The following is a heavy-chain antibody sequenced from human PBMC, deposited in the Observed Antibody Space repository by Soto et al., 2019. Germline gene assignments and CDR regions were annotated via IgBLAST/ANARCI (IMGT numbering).Heavy chain of an antibody. D-gene: IGHD1-26*01. Sequence: KTSETLSLTCTVSGGSISSGGYYWSWIRQHPGKGLEWIGYIYYSGSTYYNPSLKSRVTISVDTSKNQFSLKLSSVTAADTAVYYCARDGAPPYRAFDIWGQGTMVTVSS. J-gene: IGHJ3*02. CDR3: ARDGAPPYRAFDI. CDR2: IYYSGST. CDR1: GGSISSGGYY. V-gene: IGHV4-31*03.